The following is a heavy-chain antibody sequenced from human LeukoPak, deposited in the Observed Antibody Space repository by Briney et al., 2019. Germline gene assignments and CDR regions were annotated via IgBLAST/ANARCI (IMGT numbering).Heavy chain of an antibody. V-gene: IGHV3-21*01. Sequence: GGSLRLSCAASGFTFSSYSMNWVRQAPGKGLEWVSSISSSSSYIYYADSVKGRFTISRDNSKNTLYLQMNSLRAEDTAVYYCARGRGGDYGGNSGHFDYWGQGTLVTVSS. CDR1: GFTFSSYS. CDR2: ISSSSSYI. J-gene: IGHJ4*02. CDR3: ARGRGGDYGGNSGHFDY. D-gene: IGHD4-23*01.